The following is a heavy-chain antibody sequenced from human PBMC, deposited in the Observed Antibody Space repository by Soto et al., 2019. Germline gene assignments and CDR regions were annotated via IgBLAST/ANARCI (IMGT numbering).Heavy chain of an antibody. V-gene: IGHV4-59*01. CDR1: GGSISSYY. J-gene: IGHJ4*02. CDR3: ARMGVVGATTFDY. CDR2: IYYSGST. Sequence: SETLSLKCTVSGGSISSYYWSWIRQPPGKGLEWIGYIYYSGSTNYNPSLKSRVTISVDTSKNQFSLKLSSVSAADTALYYCARMGVVGATTFDYWGQGTLVTVS. D-gene: IGHD1-26*01.